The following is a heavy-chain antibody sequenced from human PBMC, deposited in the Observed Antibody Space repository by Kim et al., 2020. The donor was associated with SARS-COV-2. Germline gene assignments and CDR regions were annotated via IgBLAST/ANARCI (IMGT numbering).Heavy chain of an antibody. D-gene: IGHD2-2*01. CDR1: GYTFTSYY. CDR3: ARDIVVVPAAMGFDY. V-gene: IGHV1-46*01. Sequence: SVKVSCKASGYTFTSYYMHWVRQAPGQGLEWMGIINPSGGSTSYAQKFQGRVTMTRDTSTSTVYMELSSLRSEDTAVYYCARDIVVVPAAMGFDYWGQGTLVTVSS. CDR2: INPSGGST. J-gene: IGHJ4*02.